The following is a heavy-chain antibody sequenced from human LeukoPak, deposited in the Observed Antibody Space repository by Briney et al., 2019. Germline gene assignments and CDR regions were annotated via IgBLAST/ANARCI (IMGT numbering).Heavy chain of an antibody. J-gene: IGHJ4*02. V-gene: IGHV3-13*01. CDR3: ARSRRPSSSWYMNY. Sequence: GGSLRLSCAASGFTFSSYDMHWVRQATGKGLEWVSAIGTAGDTYYPGSEKGRFTISRENAKNSLYLQMDSLRAGDTAVYYCARSRRPSSSWYMNYWGQGTLVTVSS. CDR2: IGTAGDT. D-gene: IGHD6-13*01. CDR1: GFTFSSYD.